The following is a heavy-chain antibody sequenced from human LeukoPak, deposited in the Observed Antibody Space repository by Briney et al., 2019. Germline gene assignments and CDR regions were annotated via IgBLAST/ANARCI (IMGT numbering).Heavy chain of an antibody. CDR3: VRDYDISGPQKNFFDY. CDR1: GGTFSSYV. J-gene: IGHJ4*02. CDR2: IIPMFGAV. D-gene: IGHD3-22*01. V-gene: IGHV1-69*06. Sequence: ASVKVSCKASGGTFSSYVISWVRQAPGQGLQWMGGIIPMFGAVNYAQKFQGRVTITADKSTGTAYMELSSLRSEDTAVYYCVRDYDISGPQKNFFDYWGQGTLVTVSS.